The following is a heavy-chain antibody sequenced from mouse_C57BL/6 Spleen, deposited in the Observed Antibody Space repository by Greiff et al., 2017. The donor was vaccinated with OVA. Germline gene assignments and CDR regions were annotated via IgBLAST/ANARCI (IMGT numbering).Heavy chain of an antibody. J-gene: IGHJ4*01. CDR1: GFSLTSYG. CDR3: ARHNVEDYAMDY. Sequence: VQLQQSGPGLVAPSQSLSITCTVSGFSLTSYGVHWVRQPPGKGLEWLVVIWSDGSTTYNSALKSRLSISKDNSKTQVFLKMNSLQTDDTAMYYCARHNVEDYAMDYWGQGTSVTVSS. V-gene: IGHV2-6-1*01. CDR2: IWSDGST.